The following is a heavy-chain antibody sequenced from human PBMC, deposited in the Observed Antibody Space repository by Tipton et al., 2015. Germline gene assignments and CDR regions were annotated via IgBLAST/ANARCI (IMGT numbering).Heavy chain of an antibody. V-gene: IGHV6-1*01. CDR1: GDSVSSDSAA. J-gene: IGHJ3*02. Sequence: GLVKPSQTLSLTCGISGDSVSSDSAAWHWIRQSPSRGLEWLGRTYYRSKWYNDYAVSVKSRITITPDTSKNQLTLHLNSVAPDDSAVYYCARGRNKAFDIWGQGPLVTVSS. CDR3: ARGRNKAFDI. CDR2: TYYRSKWYN.